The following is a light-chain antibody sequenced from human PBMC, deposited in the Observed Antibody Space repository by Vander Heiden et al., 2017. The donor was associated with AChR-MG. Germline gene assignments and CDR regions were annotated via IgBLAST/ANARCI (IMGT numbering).Light chain of an antibody. CDR2: AAS. Sequence: DIQMTQSPSSLSASVGDRVTITCRASQSISSYLNWYQQKPGKAPKLLIYAASSLQSGVPSRFSGSGSGTDFTLTISSLQPEDFATYYCQQSYSTPTFGQWTKLEI. CDR3: QQSYSTPT. CDR1: QSISSY. J-gene: IGKJ2*01. V-gene: IGKV1-39*01.